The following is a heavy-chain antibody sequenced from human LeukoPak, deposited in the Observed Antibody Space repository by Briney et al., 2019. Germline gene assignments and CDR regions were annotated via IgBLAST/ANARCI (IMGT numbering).Heavy chain of an antibody. CDR2: INPNSGGT. J-gene: IGHJ5*02. CDR1: GYTFTGYY. CDR3: ARAAVRGVKFPVSGP. V-gene: IGHV1-2*02. D-gene: IGHD3-10*01. Sequence: GASVKVSCKASGYTFTGYYMHWVRQALGQGLEWMGWINPNSGGTNYAQKFQGRVTMTRDTSISTAYMELSRLRSDDTAVYYCARAAVRGVKFPVSGPWGQGTLVTVSS.